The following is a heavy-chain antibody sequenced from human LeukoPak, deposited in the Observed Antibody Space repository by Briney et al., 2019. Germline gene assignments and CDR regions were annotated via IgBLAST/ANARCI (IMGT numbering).Heavy chain of an antibody. Sequence: GGSLRLSCAASGFTFSSYGMSWVRQAPGKGLEWVSAVSGSGGSTYYADSVKGRFTISRDNSKNTLYLQMNSLRAEDTAVYYCAKDFSYDFWSGYDYWGQGTLVTVSS. J-gene: IGHJ4*02. CDR1: GFTFSSYG. V-gene: IGHV3-23*01. D-gene: IGHD3-3*01. CDR3: AKDFSYDFWSGYDY. CDR2: VSGSGGST.